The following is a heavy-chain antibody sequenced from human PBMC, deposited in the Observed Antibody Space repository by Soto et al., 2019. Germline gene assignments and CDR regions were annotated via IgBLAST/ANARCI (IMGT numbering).Heavy chain of an antibody. V-gene: IGHV3-23*01. J-gene: IGHJ4*02. CDR1: VFTFSSYA. CDR2: ISGSGGST. Sequence: GGSLNLSCAASVFTFSSYAMSWFRQAPGKGLEWVSAISGSGGSTYYADSVKGRFTISRDNSKNTLYLQMNSLRAEDTAVYYCAKETMVRGVIDYWGQGTLVTVSS. D-gene: IGHD3-10*01. CDR3: AKETMVRGVIDY.